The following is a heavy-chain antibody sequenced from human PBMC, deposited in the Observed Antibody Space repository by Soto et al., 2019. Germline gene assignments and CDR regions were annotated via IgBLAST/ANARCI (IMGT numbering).Heavy chain of an antibody. CDR1: GFIFNNYP. CDR2: ISGSGGST. CDR3: AKGELGTDY. V-gene: IGHV3-23*01. J-gene: IGHJ4*02. Sequence: EVQLLESGGGLVQPGESLRLSCAASGFIFNNYPMPWVRQAPGKGLEWVSSISGSGGSTYYADSVKGRFTISRDNSKNTLYLQMNSLRAEDTAIYYCAKGELGTDYWGQGTLVTVSS. D-gene: IGHD1-7*01.